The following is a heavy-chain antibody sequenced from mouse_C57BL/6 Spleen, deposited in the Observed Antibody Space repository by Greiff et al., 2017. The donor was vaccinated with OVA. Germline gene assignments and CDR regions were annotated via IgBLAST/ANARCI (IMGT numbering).Heavy chain of an antibody. CDR2: ISSGSSTI. Sequence: EVKVVESGGGLVKPGGSLKLSCAASGFTFSDYGMHWVRQAPEKGLEWVAYISSGSSTIYYADTVKGRFTISRDNAKNTMFRQMTSLRSEDTAMYYCARPYYYGGGYYYAMDYWGQGTSVTVSS. D-gene: IGHD1-1*01. CDR3: ARPYYYGGGYYYAMDY. J-gene: IGHJ4*01. CDR1: GFTFSDYG. V-gene: IGHV5-17*01.